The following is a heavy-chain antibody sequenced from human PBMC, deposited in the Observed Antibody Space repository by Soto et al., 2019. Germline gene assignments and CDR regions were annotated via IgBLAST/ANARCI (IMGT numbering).Heavy chain of an antibody. CDR3: ARGEGVVVVAATPYGLDD. CDR2: INPNSGGT. CDR1: GYTFTGYY. D-gene: IGHD2-15*01. V-gene: IGHV1-2*04. J-gene: IGHJ4*02. Sequence: ASVKVSCKASGYTFTGYYMHWVRQAPGQGLEWMGWINPNSGGTNYAQKFQGWVTMTRDTSISTAYMELSRLRSDDTAVYYCARGEGVVVVAATPYGLDDWGQGTLVTVSS.